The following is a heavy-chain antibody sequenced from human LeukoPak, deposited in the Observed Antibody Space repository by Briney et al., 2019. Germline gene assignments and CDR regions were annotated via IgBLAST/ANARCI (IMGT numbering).Heavy chain of an antibody. CDR1: GFTFGSSA. V-gene: IGHV3-73*01. CDR3: TGNYYGSGSYADFDY. J-gene: IGHJ4*02. D-gene: IGHD3-10*01. Sequence: GGSLRLSCAASGFTFGSSAMSWVRQASGKGLEWVGRIRSTANGYATAYAASVKGRFTISRDDSKNTAYLQMDSLKTEDTAVYYCTGNYYGSGSYADFDYWGQGTLVTVSS. CDR2: IRSTANGYAT.